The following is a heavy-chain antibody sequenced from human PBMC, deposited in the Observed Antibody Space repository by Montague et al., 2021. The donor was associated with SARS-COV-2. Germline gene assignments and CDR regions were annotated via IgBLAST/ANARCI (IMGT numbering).Heavy chain of an antibody. V-gene: IGHV4-59*02. CDR2: IYYSGST. J-gene: IGHJ6*02. CDR3: ARGVSYYDFWSGYDYGMDV. Sequence: LRLSCAASGFTVSSNYMSWIRQPPGKGLEWIGYIYYSGSTNYNPSLKSRVTISVDTSKNQFSLKLSSVTAADTAVYYCARGVSYYDFWSGYDYGMDVWGQGTTVTVSS. CDR1: GFTVSSNY. D-gene: IGHD3-3*01.